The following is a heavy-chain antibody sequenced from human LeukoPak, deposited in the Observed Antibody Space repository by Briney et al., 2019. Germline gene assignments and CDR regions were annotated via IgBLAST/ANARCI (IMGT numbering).Heavy chain of an antibody. D-gene: IGHD2-2*01. V-gene: IGHV1-69*06. CDR3: ARGDLVVPAANDY. CDR2: IIPIFGTA. J-gene: IGHJ4*02. Sequence: GASVKVSCKASGCTFSSYAISWVRQAPGQALEWMGGIIPIFGTANYAQKFQGRVTITADKSTSTAYMELSSLRSEDTAVYYCARGDLVVPAANDYWGQGTLVTVSS. CDR1: GCTFSSYA.